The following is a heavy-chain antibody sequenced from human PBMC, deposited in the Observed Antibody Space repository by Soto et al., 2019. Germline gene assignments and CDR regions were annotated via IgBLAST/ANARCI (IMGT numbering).Heavy chain of an antibody. CDR3: ARGGDSLTGYSFDY. CDR1: GGSISSGGYY. J-gene: IGHJ4*02. Sequence: QVQLQESGPGLVKPSQTLSLTCTVSGGSISSGGYYWSWIRQYPGKGLEWIGYIYNSGSTYYNPSLKTRITISVDTTKNQCSLKTSSVTAADTAVYYCARGGDSLTGYSFDYWGQGTLVTVSS. D-gene: IGHD3-9*01. V-gene: IGHV4-31*03. CDR2: IYNSGST.